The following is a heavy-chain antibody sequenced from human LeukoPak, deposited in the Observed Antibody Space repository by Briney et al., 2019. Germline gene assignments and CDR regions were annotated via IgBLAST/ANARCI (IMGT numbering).Heavy chain of an antibody. Sequence: GASVKVSCKASGYTFTGYYMHWVRQAPGQGLAWMGWINPNSGGTNYAQKFQGRVTMTRDTSISTAYMELSRLRSDDTAVYYCAREGVVVPAAIVNYYYGMDVWGQGTTVTVSS. CDR2: INPNSGGT. J-gene: IGHJ6*02. D-gene: IGHD2-2*01. CDR3: AREGVVVPAAIVNYYYGMDV. CDR1: GYTFTGYY. V-gene: IGHV1-2*02.